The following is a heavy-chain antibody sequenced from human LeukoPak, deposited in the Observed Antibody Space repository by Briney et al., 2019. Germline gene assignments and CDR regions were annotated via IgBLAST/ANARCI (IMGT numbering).Heavy chain of an antibody. CDR2: VYYSGST. V-gene: IGHV4-59*08. Sequence: SETLSLTCTVSGGSMSTYYWSWIRQSPGKGLEWIGSVYYSGSTNYNPSLKSRVSISVDTSKNQFSLELSSVSAADTAAYYCAVISTKHTFDIWGQGTMVTVSS. D-gene: IGHD5/OR15-5a*01. J-gene: IGHJ3*02. CDR3: AVISTKHTFDI. CDR1: GGSMSTYY.